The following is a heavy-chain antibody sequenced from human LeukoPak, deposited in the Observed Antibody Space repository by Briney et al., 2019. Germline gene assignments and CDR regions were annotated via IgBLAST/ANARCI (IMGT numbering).Heavy chain of an antibody. V-gene: IGHV4-30-4*08. Sequence: PSQTLSLTCTVSGGSISSGDYCWSWIRQPPGKGLEWIGYIYYSGSTFYNPSFKSRVTISVDTSKNQFSLKLSSVTAADTAVYYCASPRARGGSYPFDYWGQGTLVTVSS. CDR3: ASPRARGGSYPFDY. D-gene: IGHD1-26*01. CDR2: IYYSGST. J-gene: IGHJ4*02. CDR1: GGSISSGDYC.